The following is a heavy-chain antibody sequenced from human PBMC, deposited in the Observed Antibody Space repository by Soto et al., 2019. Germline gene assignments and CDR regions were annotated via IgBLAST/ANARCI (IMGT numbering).Heavy chain of an antibody. D-gene: IGHD3-16*01. CDR2: IKSKVDGETT. CDR1: GFIFSNAW. V-gene: IGHV3-15*07. Sequence: EEQLVESGGGLVKPGGSLTLSCVGSGFIFSNAWMNWVRQAPGKGLEWVGRIKSKVDGETTDYAAAVEGRFTVLRDGSKHTVYLQMNNLKTEDTAVYYCSTGGYFFDFWGQGTLVTVSS. CDR3: STGGYFFDF. J-gene: IGHJ4*02.